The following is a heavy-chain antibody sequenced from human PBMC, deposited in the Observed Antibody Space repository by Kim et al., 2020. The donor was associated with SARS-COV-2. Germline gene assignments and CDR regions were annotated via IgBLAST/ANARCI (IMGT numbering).Heavy chain of an antibody. V-gene: IGHV3-74*01. CDR1: GFTFSSYW. CDR2: INSDGSST. CDR3: ARDQHYDILTGYWYYYYYGMDV. D-gene: IGHD3-9*01. J-gene: IGHJ6*02. Sequence: GWSLRLSCAASGFTFSSYWMHWVRQAPGKGLVWVSRINSDGSSTSYADSVKGRFTISRDNAKNTLYLQMNSLRAEDTAVYYCARDQHYDILTGYWYYYYYGMDVWGQGTTVTVSS.